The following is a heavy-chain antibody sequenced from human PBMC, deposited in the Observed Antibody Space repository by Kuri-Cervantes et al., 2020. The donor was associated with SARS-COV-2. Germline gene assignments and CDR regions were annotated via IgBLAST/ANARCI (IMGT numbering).Heavy chain of an antibody. Sequence: SVKVSCKASGGTFSSYAVTWVRQAPGQGPEWMGRIIPLFGTTIYAQKFRGRVTITADKSTNTAYMELSSLRSEDTAVYYCARPYCSSTTCYDGTFDSWGQGTLVTVSS. CDR2: IIPLFGTT. CDR3: ARPYCSSTTCYDGTFDS. CDR1: GGTFSSYA. D-gene: IGHD2-2*01. V-gene: IGHV1-69*06. J-gene: IGHJ4*02.